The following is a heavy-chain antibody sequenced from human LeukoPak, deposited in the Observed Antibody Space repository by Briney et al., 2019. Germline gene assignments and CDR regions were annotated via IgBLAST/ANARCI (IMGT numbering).Heavy chain of an antibody. V-gene: IGHV1-3*01. D-gene: IGHD3-22*01. CDR2: INAGNGNT. CDR1: GYTFTSYA. CDR3: ARDPGHYYDSSGYYDY. Sequence: SVKVSCKASGYTFTSYAMHWVRQAPGQRLEWMGWINAGNGNTKYSQKFQGRVTITRDTSASTAYMELSSLRSEDTAVYYCARDPGHYYDSSGYYDYWGQGTLVTVSS. J-gene: IGHJ4*02.